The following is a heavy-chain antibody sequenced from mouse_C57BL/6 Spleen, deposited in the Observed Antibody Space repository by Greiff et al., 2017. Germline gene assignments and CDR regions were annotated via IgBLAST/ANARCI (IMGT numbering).Heavy chain of an antibody. D-gene: IGHD1-1*01. V-gene: IGHV1-26*01. J-gene: IGHJ3*01. Sequence: EVQLQQSGPELVKPGASVKISCKASGYTFTDYYMNWVKQSPGKSLEWIGDINPNNGGTSYNQKFKGKATLTVDKSSSTAYMELRSLTSEDSAVYYCAGWGLLRGFAYWGQGTLVTVSA. CDR3: AGWGLLRGFAY. CDR1: GYTFTDYY. CDR2: INPNNGGT.